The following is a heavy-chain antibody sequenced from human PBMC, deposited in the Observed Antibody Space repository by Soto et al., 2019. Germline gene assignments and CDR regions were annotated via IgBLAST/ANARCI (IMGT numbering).Heavy chain of an antibody. CDR1: GFTFSNAW. J-gene: IGHJ6*01. Sequence: PGGSLRLSCVASGFTFSNAWMNWVRQAPGKGLEWVGRIKSKTDGGTTDYAAPVKGRFTISRDDSKNTLYLQMNSLKTEDTAVYYCTTDQGATLPFYYYGMDVWGQGTTVTVSS. D-gene: IGHD3-16*01. CDR2: IKSKTDGGTT. V-gene: IGHV3-15*07. CDR3: TTDQGATLPFYYYGMDV.